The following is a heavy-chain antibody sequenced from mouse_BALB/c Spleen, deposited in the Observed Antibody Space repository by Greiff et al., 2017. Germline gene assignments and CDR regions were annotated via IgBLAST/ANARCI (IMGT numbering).Heavy chain of an antibody. D-gene: IGHD2-4*01. CDR2: IHPGDGDT. J-gene: IGHJ4*01. Sequence: QVQLQQSGAELVRPGSSVKISCKASGYAFSSYWMNWVKQRPGQGLEWIGQIHPGDGDTNYNGKFKGKATLTADKSSSTAYMQLSSLTSEDSAVYFCARDDYDVAYAMDYWGQGTSVTVSS. V-gene: IGHV1-80*01. CDR1: GYAFSSYW. CDR3: ARDDYDVAYAMDY.